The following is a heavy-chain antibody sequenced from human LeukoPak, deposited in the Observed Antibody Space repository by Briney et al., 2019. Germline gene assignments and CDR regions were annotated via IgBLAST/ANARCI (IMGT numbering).Heavy chain of an antibody. CDR3: ARAKEEMTSILGFDY. V-gene: IGHV3-7*03. CDR1: GFTFSSYW. J-gene: IGHJ4*02. Sequence: GGSLRLSCAASGFTFSSYWMSWVRQAPGKGLEWVANIKQDGSEKYYVDSVKGRFTVSRDNPKNTLYLQMNNLRAEDTAVYYCARAKEEMTSILGFDYWGQGTLVTVSS. CDR2: IKQDGSEK. D-gene: IGHD5-24*01.